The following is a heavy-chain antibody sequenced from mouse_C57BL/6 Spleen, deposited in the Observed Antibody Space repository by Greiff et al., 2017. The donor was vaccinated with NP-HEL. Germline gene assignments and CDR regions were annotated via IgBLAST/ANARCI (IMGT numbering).Heavy chain of an antibody. CDR1: GYTFTSYW. V-gene: IGHV1-50*01. CDR2: IDPSDSYT. Sequence: QVQLQQPGAELVKPGASVKLSCKASGYTFTSYWMQWVKQRPGQGLEWIGEIDPSDSYTNYNQKFKGKATLTVDTSSSTAYMQLSSLTSEDSAVYYCARGETVVATGDCWGQGTTLTVSS. CDR3: ARGETVVATGDC. J-gene: IGHJ2*01. D-gene: IGHD1-1*01.